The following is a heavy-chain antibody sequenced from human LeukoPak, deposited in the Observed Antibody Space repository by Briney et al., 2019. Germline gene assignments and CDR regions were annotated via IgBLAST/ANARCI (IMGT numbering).Heavy chain of an antibody. Sequence: PGGALRLSCAASGFTFSSYAMSWGRQAPGEGLGWVSAICGSGGSTYYADSVKGRFTISRDNSKNTLYLQMNSLRAEDTAVYYCAKESSIVGATTGYYFDYWGQGTLVTVSS. CDR1: GFTFSSYA. CDR2: ICGSGGST. D-gene: IGHD1-26*01. V-gene: IGHV3-23*01. CDR3: AKESSIVGATTGYYFDY. J-gene: IGHJ4*02.